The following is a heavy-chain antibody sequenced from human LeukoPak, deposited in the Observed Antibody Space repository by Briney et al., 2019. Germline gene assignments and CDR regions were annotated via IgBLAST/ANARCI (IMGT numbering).Heavy chain of an antibody. V-gene: IGHV1-2*02. D-gene: IGHD3-22*01. CDR2: INPNSGGT. CDR1: GYTFTSYA. CDR3: ARDFQRGYYYDSSGYSDY. J-gene: IGHJ4*02. Sequence: ASVKVSCKASGYTFTSYAMNWVRQAPGQGLEWMGWINPNSGGTNYAQKFQGRVTMTRDTSISTAYMELSRLRSDDTAVYYCARDFQRGYYYDSSGYSDYWGQGTLVTVSS.